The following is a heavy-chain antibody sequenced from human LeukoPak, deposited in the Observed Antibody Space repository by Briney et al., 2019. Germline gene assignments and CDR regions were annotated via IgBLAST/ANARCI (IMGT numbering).Heavy chain of an antibody. CDR2: IYHSGST. CDR1: GGSISSSSYY. V-gene: IGHV4-39*07. CDR3: AAVAGKYNWFDP. J-gene: IGHJ5*02. Sequence: SETLSLTCTVSGGSISSSSYYWGWIRQPPGKGLEWIGSIYHSGSTYYNPSLKSRVTISVDTSKNQFSLKLSSVTAADTAVYYCAAVAGKYNWFDPWGQGTLVTVSS. D-gene: IGHD6-19*01.